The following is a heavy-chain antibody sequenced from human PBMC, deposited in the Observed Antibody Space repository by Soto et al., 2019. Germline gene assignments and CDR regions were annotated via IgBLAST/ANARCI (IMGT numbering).Heavy chain of an antibody. CDR2: IIPIFGTA. J-gene: IGHJ3*02. CDR1: GGTFSSYA. V-gene: IGHV1-69*01. D-gene: IGHD3-22*01. CDR3: AREHTYYYDSSGYSPDAFDI. Sequence: QVQLVQSWAEVKKPGASVKVSCKASGGTFSSYAISWVRQAPGQGLEWMGGIIPIFGTANYAQKFQGRVTITADESTSTAYMELSSLRSEDTSVYYCAREHTYYYDSSGYSPDAFDIWGQGTMVTFSS.